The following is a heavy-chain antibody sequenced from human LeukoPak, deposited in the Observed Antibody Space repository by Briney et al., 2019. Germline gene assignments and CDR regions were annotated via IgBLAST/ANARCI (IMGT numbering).Heavy chain of an antibody. CDR3: ARDQRYCSSSSCPWEPFDY. CDR2: IKQDGSEK. CDR1: GFTFSSYW. Sequence: GGSLRLSCAASGFTFSSYWMSWVRRAPGKGLEWVANIKQDGSEKYYVDSVKGRFTISRDNAKNSLYLQMNSLRAEDTAVYYCARDQRYCSSSSCPWEPFDYWGQGTLVTVSS. V-gene: IGHV3-7*05. J-gene: IGHJ4*02. D-gene: IGHD2-2*01.